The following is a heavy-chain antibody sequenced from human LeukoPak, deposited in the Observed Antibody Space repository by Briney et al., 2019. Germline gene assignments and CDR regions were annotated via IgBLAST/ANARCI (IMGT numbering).Heavy chain of an antibody. Sequence: ASVKVSCKASGGTFSSYAISWVRQAPGKGLEWMGLIDPSGGSTSYAQKFQGRVTMTRDTSTTTVYMDLTNLRSEDTAVYYCARGSSGSYYNYFDYWGQGTLVTVSS. CDR3: ARGSSGSYYNYFDY. J-gene: IGHJ4*02. D-gene: IGHD1-26*01. CDR1: GGTFSSYA. CDR2: IDPSGGST. V-gene: IGHV1-46*01.